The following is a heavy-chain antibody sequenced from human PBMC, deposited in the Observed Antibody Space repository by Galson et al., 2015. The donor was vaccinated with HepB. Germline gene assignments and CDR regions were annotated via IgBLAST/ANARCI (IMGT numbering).Heavy chain of an antibody. CDR1: GFTFSSYG. D-gene: IGHD2-15*01. CDR3: AKSHPDFNCSGGSCYEIEGFDY. V-gene: IGHV3-30*18. CDR2: ISYDGSNK. J-gene: IGHJ4*02. Sequence: SLRLSCAASGFTFSSYGMHWVRQAPGKGLEWVAVISYDGSNKYYADSVKGRFTISRDNSKNTLYLQMNSLRAEDTAVYYCAKSHPDFNCSGGSCYEIEGFDYWGQGTLVTVSS.